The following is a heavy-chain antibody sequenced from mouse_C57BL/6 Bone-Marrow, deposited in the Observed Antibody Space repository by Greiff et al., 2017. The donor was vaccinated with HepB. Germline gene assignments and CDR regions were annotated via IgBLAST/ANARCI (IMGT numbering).Heavy chain of an antibody. CDR1: GYSITSGYY. CDR3: ARGGYDYDRYFDV. D-gene: IGHD2-4*01. V-gene: IGHV3-6*01. J-gene: IGHJ1*03. Sequence: EVQLQESGPGLVKPSQSLSLTYSVTGYSITSGYYWNWIRQFPGNKLEWMGYISYDGSNNYNPSLKNRISITRDTSKNQFFLKLNSVTTEDTATYYCARGGYDYDRYFDVWGTGTTVTVSS. CDR2: ISYDGSN.